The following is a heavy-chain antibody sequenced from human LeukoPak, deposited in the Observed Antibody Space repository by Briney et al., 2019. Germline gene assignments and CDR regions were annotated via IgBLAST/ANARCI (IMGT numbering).Heavy chain of an antibody. J-gene: IGHJ5*02. V-gene: IGHV3-9*01. Sequence: PGGSLRLSCAASGFTFDDYAMHWVRQAPGKGLEWVSGISWNSGSIGYADSVKGRFTISRDNAKNSLYLQMNSLRAEDTVLYYCAKAVIRWELLPWFDPWGQGTLVTVSS. CDR3: AKAVIRWELLPWFDP. CDR1: GFTFDDYA. CDR2: ISWNSGSI. D-gene: IGHD1-26*01.